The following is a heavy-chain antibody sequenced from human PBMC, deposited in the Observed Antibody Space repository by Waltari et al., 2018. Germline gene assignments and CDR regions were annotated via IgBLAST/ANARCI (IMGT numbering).Heavy chain of an antibody. CDR1: GITFSNYA. CDR2: STVGDET. CDR3: ATPFYNWDDPLHS. J-gene: IGHJ4*02. Sequence: EVQLLESGGDLVQPGGSLRLSCAASGITFSNYAINCVRLAQGVGLGWVLASTVGDETYYADSVKGGVTLSRDTSKDTVHLQMTGLRAEDTAVYYCATPFYNWDDPLHSWGQGTLVTVSS. V-gene: IGHV3-23*01. D-gene: IGHD1-20*01.